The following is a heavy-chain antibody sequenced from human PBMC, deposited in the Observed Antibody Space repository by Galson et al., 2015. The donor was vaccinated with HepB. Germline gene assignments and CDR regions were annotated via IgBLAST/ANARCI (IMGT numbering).Heavy chain of an antibody. J-gene: IGHJ5*02. CDR3: ARGEKYNWNDAPLSWFDP. D-gene: IGHD1-1*01. CDR1: GYTFTSYD. CDR2: MNPNSGNT. V-gene: IGHV1-8*01. Sequence: SVKVSCKASGYTFTSYDINWVRQATGQGLEWMGRMNPNSGNTGYAQKFQGGVTMTRNTSISTAYMELSSLRSEDTAVYYCARGEKYNWNDAPLSWFDPWGQGTLVTVSS.